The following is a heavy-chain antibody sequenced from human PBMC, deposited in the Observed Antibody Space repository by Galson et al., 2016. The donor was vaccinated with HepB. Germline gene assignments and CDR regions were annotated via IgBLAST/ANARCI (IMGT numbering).Heavy chain of an antibody. V-gene: IGHV3-53*01. CDR2: IYDDGNS. D-gene: IGHD5-12*01. CDR3: ARKYSGFDY. CDR1: GFDVGYSQ. Sequence: SLRLSCAVSGFDVGYSQMTWVRQAPGKGLECVSTIYDDGNSNYADSVKGRFPISRDNSKNTLHLQMNSLRAEDTAVYYCARKYSGFDYWGQGTLVTVSS. J-gene: IGHJ4*02.